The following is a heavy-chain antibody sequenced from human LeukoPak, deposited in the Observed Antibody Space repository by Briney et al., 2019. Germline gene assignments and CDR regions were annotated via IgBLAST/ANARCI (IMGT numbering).Heavy chain of an antibody. CDR1: GFTFSRYG. CDR3: ARVETYYYDSSGYYYYYYGMDV. Sequence: GGSLRLSCAASGFTFSRYGMHWVRQAPGKGLEWVAFIWYDGSNEYYADSVKGRLTISRDNSKNTLYLQMNSLRAEDTAVYYCARVETYYYDSSGYYYYYYGMDVWGQGTTVTVSS. V-gene: IGHV3-33*01. CDR2: IWYDGSNE. J-gene: IGHJ6*02. D-gene: IGHD3-22*01.